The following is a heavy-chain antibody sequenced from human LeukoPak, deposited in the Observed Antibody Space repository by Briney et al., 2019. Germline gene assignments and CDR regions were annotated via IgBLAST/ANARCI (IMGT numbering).Heavy chain of an antibody. D-gene: IGHD2-2*01. CDR3: ARDRKSQLLLDY. CDR1: GFTFTDEY. V-gene: IGHV1-2*02. J-gene: IGHJ4*02. Sequence: ASVKVSCKSSGFTFTDEYIHWVRQAPGQGLEWMGWINPYSGAMNYAQKFQGRVTLTRDTSISTAYMELSRLTSGDTAVYYCARDRKSQLLLDYWGQGTLVTVSS. CDR2: INPYSGAM.